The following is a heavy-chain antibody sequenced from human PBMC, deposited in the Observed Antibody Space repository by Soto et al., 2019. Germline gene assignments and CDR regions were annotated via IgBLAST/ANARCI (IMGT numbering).Heavy chain of an antibody. V-gene: IGHV3-23*01. CDR3: VKGGAYCYNDCTRSY. D-gene: IGHD2-21*01. CDR1: GFSFKTYG. Sequence: EVQLLESGGDLVQPGGSLRLSCADSGFSFKTYGMTWVRQAPGKGLEGVAHIGLSNSDTYYADSVKGRFTISRDNSKNMVYLQMNSLRDADTAVYYCVKGGAYCYNDCTRSYWGRGTLVTVSS. CDR2: IGLSNSDT. J-gene: IGHJ4*02.